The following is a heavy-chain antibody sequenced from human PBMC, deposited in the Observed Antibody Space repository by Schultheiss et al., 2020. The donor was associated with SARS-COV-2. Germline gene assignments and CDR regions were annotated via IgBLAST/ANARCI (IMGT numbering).Heavy chain of an antibody. J-gene: IGHJ4*02. CDR2: ISSSGSTI. D-gene: IGHD6-13*01. Sequence: GESLKISCAASGFTFSSYVMNWVRQAPGKGLEWVSYISSSGSTIYYADSVKGRFTISRDNAKNSLYLQMNSLRAEDTAVYYCARVYSSSSKYFDYWGQGTLVTVSS. CDR1: GFTFSSYV. V-gene: IGHV3-48*03. CDR3: ARVYSSSSKYFDY.